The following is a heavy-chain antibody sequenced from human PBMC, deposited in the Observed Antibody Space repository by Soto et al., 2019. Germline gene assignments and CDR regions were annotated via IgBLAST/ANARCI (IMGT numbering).Heavy chain of an antibody. CDR1: GGTFSSYA. Sequence: QVQLVQSGAEVKKPGSSVKVSCKASGGTFSSYAISWVRQAPGQGLEWMGGIIPIFGTANYAQKFQGRVTITADESTSTAYMELSSLRSEDTGVYYCARSYDFWSGYSYYYYYYGMDVWGQGTTVTVSS. CDR2: IIPIFGTA. J-gene: IGHJ6*02. V-gene: IGHV1-69*01. D-gene: IGHD3-3*01. CDR3: ARSYDFWSGYSYYYYYYGMDV.